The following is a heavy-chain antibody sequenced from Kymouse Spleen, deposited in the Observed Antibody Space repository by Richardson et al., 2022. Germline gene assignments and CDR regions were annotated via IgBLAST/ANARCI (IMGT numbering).Heavy chain of an antibody. CDR2: ISWNSGSI. V-gene: IGHV3-9*01. Sequence: EVQLVESGGGLVQPGRSLRLSCAASGFTFDDYAMHWVRQAPGKGLEWVSGISWNSGSIGYADSVKGRFTISRDNAKNSLYLQMNSLRAEDTALYYCAKDMYDYVWGSYRLFDYWGQGTLVTVSS. D-gene: IGHD3-16*02. J-gene: IGHJ4*02. CDR3: AKDMYDYVWGSYRLFDY. CDR1: GFTFDDYA.